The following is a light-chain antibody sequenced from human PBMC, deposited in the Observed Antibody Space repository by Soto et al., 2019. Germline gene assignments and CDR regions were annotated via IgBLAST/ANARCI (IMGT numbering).Light chain of an antibody. CDR2: GAS. CDR1: RGIYTH. CDR3: QTYDKAPLT. V-gene: IGKV1-27*01. J-gene: IGKJ1*01. Sequence: DIQMAQSPSSLSSSVGDRVTITCRASRGIYTHLAWYQQKPGNAPKLLIYGASTLQSGVPSRFSASGSGTDFFLTISGLQSEDVGTYFCQTYDKAPLTFVPGTRG.